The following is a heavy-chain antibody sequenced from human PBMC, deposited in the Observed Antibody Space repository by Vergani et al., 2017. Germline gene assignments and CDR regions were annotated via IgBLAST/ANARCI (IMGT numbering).Heavy chain of an antibody. CDR3: ARVNTETNGHLYYYYYMDV. V-gene: IGHV4-34*01. CDR2: IDHTGRP. J-gene: IGHJ6*03. Sequence: QVQLQQWGGGLLKPSETLSLTCVVNGGSFTSYHWTWIRQSPGEGLEWVGDIDHTGRPDYNPSLKSQLTMSVDKSRNQFSLTLNSVTATDTAIYFCARVNTETNGHLYYYYYMDVWGKGTAVTVS. D-gene: IGHD4-11*01. CDR1: GGSFTSYH.